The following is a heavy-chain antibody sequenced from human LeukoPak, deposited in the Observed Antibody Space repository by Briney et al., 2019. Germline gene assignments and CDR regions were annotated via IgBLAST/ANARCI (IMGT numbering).Heavy chain of an antibody. V-gene: IGHV3-74*01. CDR3: ARGRNAGGLAY. CDR2: INSDGSRT. CDR1: GFAFSSYW. Sequence: GGSLRLSCAASGFAFSSYWMHWVRQAPGEGLVWVSRINSDGSRTSYADSVKGRFTISRDNSKNTLHLQMNSLRVEDTAIYYCARGRNAGGLAYWGQGVLVTVSS. D-gene: IGHD5-24*01. J-gene: IGHJ4*02.